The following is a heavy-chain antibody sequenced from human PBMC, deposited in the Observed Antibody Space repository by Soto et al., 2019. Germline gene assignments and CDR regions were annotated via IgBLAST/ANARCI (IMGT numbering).Heavy chain of an antibody. J-gene: IGHJ6*02. V-gene: IGHV1-3*01. Sequence: ASVKVSCKASGYTFTSYAMHWVRQAPGQRLEWMGWINAGNGNTKYSQKLQGRVTITRDTSASTAYMELSSLRSEDTAVYYCAITVTTSEGGYYYYGMDVWGQGTTVTVSS. CDR2: INAGNGNT. D-gene: IGHD4-4*01. CDR3: AITVTTSEGGYYYYGMDV. CDR1: GYTFTSYA.